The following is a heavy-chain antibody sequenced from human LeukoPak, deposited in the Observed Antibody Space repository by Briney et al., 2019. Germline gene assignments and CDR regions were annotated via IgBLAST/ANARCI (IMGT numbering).Heavy chain of an antibody. CDR3: TRAARPDYYYYYMDV. CDR1: GGTFSSYA. V-gene: IGHV1-69*13. D-gene: IGHD6-6*01. J-gene: IGHJ6*03. CDR2: IIPIFGTA. Sequence: SVKVSCKASGGTFSSYAISWVRQAPGQEPEWMGGIIPIFGTANYAQKFQGRVTITADESTSTAYMELSSLRSEDTAVYYCTRAARPDYYYYYMDVWGKGTTVTVSS.